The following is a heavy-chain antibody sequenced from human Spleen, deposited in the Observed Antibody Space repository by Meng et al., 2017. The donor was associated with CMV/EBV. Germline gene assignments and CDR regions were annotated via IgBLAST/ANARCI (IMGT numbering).Heavy chain of an antibody. Sequence: QVQLVESGGXVVKPGGSXRRSCAASGFTFSDHHMSWIRQAPGKGLEWLSYISSSSSSTNYADSVKGRFTISRDNAKNSLYLLMNSLRAEDTAVYYCARSAYGGNSVITSWGQGTLVTVSS. J-gene: IGHJ5*02. CDR2: ISSSSSST. D-gene: IGHD4-23*01. CDR3: ARSAYGGNSVITS. CDR1: GFTFSDHH. V-gene: IGHV3-11*05.